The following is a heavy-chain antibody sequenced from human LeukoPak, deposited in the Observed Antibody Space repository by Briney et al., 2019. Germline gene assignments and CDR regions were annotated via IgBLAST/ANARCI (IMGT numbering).Heavy chain of an antibody. CDR1: GFKFDSYA. Sequence: GGSLRLSCAASGFKFDSYAIHWVRQAPGKGLEWLSIIRWNGGFMDYADSVKGRFTISRDNVKNSLYLEMNSLRPEDTAFYYCAKVRGTYSSGFYFDSWGQGTLVTVSS. J-gene: IGHJ4*02. CDR3: AKVRGTYSSGFYFDS. D-gene: IGHD6-19*01. V-gene: IGHV3-9*01. CDR2: IRWNGGFM.